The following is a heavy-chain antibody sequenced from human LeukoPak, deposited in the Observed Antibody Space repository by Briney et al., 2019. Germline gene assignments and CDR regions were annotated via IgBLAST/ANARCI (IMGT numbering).Heavy chain of an antibody. CDR2: IYYRVST. J-gene: IGHJ4*02. CDR3: ARLFLRFGEFSFDY. Sequence: SETLSLTCTVSGGSISNSSFYWGWIRQPPGKGLEWIGNIYYRVSTYYNLSLKSRVSISVDTSKNYFSLKVSSVTAADTAVYYCARLFLRFGEFSFDYWGQGTLVTVSS. D-gene: IGHD3-10*01. V-gene: IGHV4-39*02. CDR1: GGSISNSSFY.